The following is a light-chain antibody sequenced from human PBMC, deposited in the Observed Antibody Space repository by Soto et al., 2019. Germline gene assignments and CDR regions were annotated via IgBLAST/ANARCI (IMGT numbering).Light chain of an antibody. CDR1: QRVPTKY. CDR2: GAS. Sequence: IVLTQSPGTLSLSPGERATLSCRASQRVPTKYLAWFQQKPGQAPRLLIFGASSRATGIPARFSGSGSGTEFNLTISSLQSEDFAVYFCQQYDDWLRLTFGGGTKVEIK. CDR3: QQYDDWLRLT. V-gene: IGKV3D-15*01. J-gene: IGKJ4*01.